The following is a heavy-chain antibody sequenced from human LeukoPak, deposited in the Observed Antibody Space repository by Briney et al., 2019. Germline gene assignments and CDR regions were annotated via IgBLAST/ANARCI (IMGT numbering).Heavy chain of an antibody. CDR3: ARERRYVGNYRHWFDP. V-gene: IGHV4-34*01. CDR2: INHSGST. CDR1: GGSFSGYY. D-gene: IGHD4-11*01. Sequence: SETLSLTCAVYGGSFSGYYWSWIRQPPGKGLEWIGEINHSGSTNYNPPLKSRVTISVDTSKNQFSLKLSSVTAADTAVYYCARERRYVGNYRHWFDPWGQGTLVTVSS. J-gene: IGHJ5*02.